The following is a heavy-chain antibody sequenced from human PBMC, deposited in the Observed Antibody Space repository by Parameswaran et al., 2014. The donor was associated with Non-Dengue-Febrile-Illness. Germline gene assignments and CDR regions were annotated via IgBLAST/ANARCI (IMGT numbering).Heavy chain of an antibody. CDR2: IFYSGAT. D-gene: IGHD1-14*01. J-gene: IGHJ4*02. CDR3: ARVGQPDHYFDS. CDR1: GGSISPHY. Sequence: SETLSLTCTVSGGSISPHYWTWIRQTPAKGLERIGYIFYSGATDYNPSLRSRVTISIDTSKSQISLRVMSVTAADTAIYFCARVGQPDHYFDSWGQGILVTVSS. V-gene: IGHV4-59*11.